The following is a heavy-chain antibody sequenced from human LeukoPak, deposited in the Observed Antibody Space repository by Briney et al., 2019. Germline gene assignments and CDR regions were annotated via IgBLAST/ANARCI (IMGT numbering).Heavy chain of an antibody. V-gene: IGHV4-59*01. Sequence: IPSETLSLTCTVSGGSISSYYWSWIRQPPGKGLEWIGYIYYSGSTNYNPSLKSRVTISVDTFKNQFSLKLSSVTAADTAVYYCARSSGWTYYFDYWGQGTLVTVSS. D-gene: IGHD6-19*01. J-gene: IGHJ4*02. CDR1: GGSISSYY. CDR3: ARSSGWTYYFDY. CDR2: IYYSGST.